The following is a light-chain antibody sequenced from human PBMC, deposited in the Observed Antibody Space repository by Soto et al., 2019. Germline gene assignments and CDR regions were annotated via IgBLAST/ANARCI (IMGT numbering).Light chain of an antibody. J-gene: IGKJ3*01. V-gene: IGKV1-27*01. CDR2: AAS. Sequence: IQMTQSPSSLSASVGDRVTITCRASQVISHYLAWYQQKPGKAPNLLIYAASTLQSGVPSRFSGSGSGTDFTLTISSLQPEDVGTYYCQKYDSGPFTFGPGTKVDI. CDR1: QVISHY. CDR3: QKYDSGPFT.